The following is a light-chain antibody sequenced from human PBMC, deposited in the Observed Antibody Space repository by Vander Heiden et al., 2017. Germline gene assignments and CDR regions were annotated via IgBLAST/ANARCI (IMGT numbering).Light chain of an antibody. J-gene: IGKJ2*01. CDR2: AAS. CDR3: QQSDRTPYT. CDR1: QSISSY. V-gene: IGKV1-39*01. Sequence: QMTHSPSSLSASVGDRVTITCRASQSISSYLNWYQQKPGKAPKLLIYAASSLQSGVPSRFSGSGSGTDFTLTISRLQPEDFATYYCQQSDRTPYTFGQGTKLEIK.